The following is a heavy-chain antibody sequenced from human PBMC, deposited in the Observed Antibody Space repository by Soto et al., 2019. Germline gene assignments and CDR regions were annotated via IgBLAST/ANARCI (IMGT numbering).Heavy chain of an antibody. CDR1: GDTFTSYG. CDR2: ISAYNGNT. D-gene: IGHD2-15*01. Sequence: GASVKVSCKASGDTFTSYGISWVRQAPGQGLEWMRWISAYNGNTNYAQKLQGRVTMTTDTSTSTAYMELRSLRSDDTAVYYCASVTRYCSGGRCYPNWFDPWGQGTLVTVSS. CDR3: ASVTRYCSGGRCYPNWFDP. V-gene: IGHV1-18*01. J-gene: IGHJ5*02.